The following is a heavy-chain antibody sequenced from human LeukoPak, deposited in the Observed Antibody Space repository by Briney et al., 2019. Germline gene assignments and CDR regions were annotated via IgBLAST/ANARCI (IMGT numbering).Heavy chain of an antibody. CDR3: ARTKYGGTPSSNWFDP. Sequence: SETLSLTCTVSGGSISSYYWSWIRQPAGKGLEWIGRIYTSGSTNYNPSPKSRVTMSVDTSKNQFSLKLSSVTAADTAVYYCARTKYGGTPSSNWFDPWGQGTLVTVSS. D-gene: IGHD4-23*01. CDR1: GGSISSYY. CDR2: IYTSGST. J-gene: IGHJ5*02. V-gene: IGHV4-4*07.